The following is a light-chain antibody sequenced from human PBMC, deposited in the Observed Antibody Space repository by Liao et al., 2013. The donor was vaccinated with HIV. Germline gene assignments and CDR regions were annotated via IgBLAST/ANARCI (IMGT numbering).Light chain of an antibody. V-gene: IGLV3-1*01. Sequence: SYELTQPPSVSVSPGQTASITCSGDKLGDKYACWYQQKPGQSPVLVIYQDSKRPSGIPERFSGSNSGNTATLTISGTQAMDEADYYCQVWDNNFYVFGTGTKVTVL. CDR1: KLGDKY. CDR2: QDS. J-gene: IGLJ1*01. CDR3: QVWDNNFYV.